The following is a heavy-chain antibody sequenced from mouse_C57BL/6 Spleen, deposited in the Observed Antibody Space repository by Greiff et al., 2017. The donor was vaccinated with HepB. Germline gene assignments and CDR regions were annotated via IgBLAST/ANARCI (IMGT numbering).Heavy chain of an antibody. D-gene: IGHD1-1*01. CDR3: ARSEDSTTVVVLEF. V-gene: IGHV1-80*01. Sequence: VQLKESGAELVKPGASVKISCKASGYAFSSYWMNWVKQRPGKGLAWIGQLYPGDGDTNYNGKFKGKATLTADKSSSTAYMQLRSLTSEDSAVYFCARSEDSTTVVVLEFWGGGTTVTVAS. CDR2: LYPGDGDT. CDR1: GYAFSSYW. J-gene: IGHJ1*01.